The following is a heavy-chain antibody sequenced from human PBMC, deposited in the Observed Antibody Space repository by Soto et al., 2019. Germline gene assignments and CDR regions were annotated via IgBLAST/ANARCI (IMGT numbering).Heavy chain of an antibody. CDR3: ARVCGGDCYSGHNWFDP. J-gene: IGHJ5*02. V-gene: IGHV4-30-2*01. D-gene: IGHD2-21*02. Sequence: PSETLSLTCAVSGGSISSGGYSWSWIRQPPGKGLELIGYIYHSGSTYYNPSLKSRVTISVDRSKNQFSLKLSSVTAADTAVYYCARVCGGDCYSGHNWFDPWGQGTLVTVSS. CDR2: IYHSGST. CDR1: GGSISSGGYS.